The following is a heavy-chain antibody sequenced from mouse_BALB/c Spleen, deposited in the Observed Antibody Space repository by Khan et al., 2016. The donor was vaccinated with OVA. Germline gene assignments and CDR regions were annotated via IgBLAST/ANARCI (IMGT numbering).Heavy chain of an antibody. CDR2: IRYDGDS. J-gene: IGHJ3*01. CDR3: ARGGSSGPAWFAY. D-gene: IGHD3-1*01. CDR1: GYSITSGYF. V-gene: IGHV3-6*02. Sequence: EVQLQESGPGLVKPSQSLSLTCSVTGYSITSGYFWNWIRQFPGNNLEWLGYIRYDGDSNYNPSLKNRISITRDTSKNQFFLKWNSVPPEDTATYYCARGGSSGPAWFAYWGQGTLVTVSA.